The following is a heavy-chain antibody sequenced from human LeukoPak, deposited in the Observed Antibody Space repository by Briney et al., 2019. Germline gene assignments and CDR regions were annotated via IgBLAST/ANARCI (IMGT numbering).Heavy chain of an antibody. CDR1: GLTFSRYA. Sequence: GGSLRLSCAASGLTFSRYAMSWVRQAPGKGLEVVSVIRGRGGSTYYADSVKGRFTISRDNSMHTLYLQMNRLRGEETAVYYCAKGSGIPGALVSFDYGGQGTLVAVSS. CDR2: IRGRGGST. D-gene: IGHD1-26*01. J-gene: IGHJ4*02. CDR3: AKGSGIPGALVSFDY. V-gene: IGHV3-23*01.